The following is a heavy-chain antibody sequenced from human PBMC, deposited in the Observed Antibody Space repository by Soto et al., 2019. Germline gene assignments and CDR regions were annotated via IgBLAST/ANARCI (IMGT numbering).Heavy chain of an antibody. CDR2: IFYSGST. CDR1: GGSISSYY. Sequence: SETLSITCTVSGGSISSYYWGWIRQPPGKGLEWIGYIFYSGSTNYNPSLEGRVTISVDTSKNQFSLKVSSVTAADTAVYYCAIHYPIGNTWIYIDSWGQGLLVTVP. J-gene: IGHJ4*02. V-gene: IGHV4-59*01. D-gene: IGHD1-1*01. CDR3: AIHYPIGNTWIYIDS.